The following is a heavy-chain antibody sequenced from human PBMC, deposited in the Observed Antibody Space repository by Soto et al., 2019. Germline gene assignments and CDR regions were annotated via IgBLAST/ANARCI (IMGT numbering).Heavy chain of an antibody. D-gene: IGHD3-3*01. CDR1: GYTFTSYI. CDR3: GRVRTRDYWSGYSPVEI. J-gene: IGHJ3*02. V-gene: IGHV1-46*01. CDR2: INPSGGST. Sequence: QVLLVQSGAEVRKPGASVKLSCKTSGYTFTSYIIHWVRQAPGQGLEWVGLINPSGGSTNYAQRFQGRVTVTRDTSTSTVYMDLSSLRSEDTALYYCGRVRTRDYWSGYSPVEIWGEGTMVTVST.